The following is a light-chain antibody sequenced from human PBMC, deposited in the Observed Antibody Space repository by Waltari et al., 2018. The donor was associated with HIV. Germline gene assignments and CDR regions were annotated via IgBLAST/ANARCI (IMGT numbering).Light chain of an antibody. V-gene: IGLV2-8*01. Sequence: QPALTQPPSASGSPGQSVTISCTGTSRDIGTYTYVSWYQQHPGRAPNLLIYKGNKRPSGVPDRFSGSKSANTASLTVSGLQVADEADYYCSSYAGNNNYVFGTGTRVTVL. CDR3: SSYAGNNNYV. CDR2: KGN. J-gene: IGLJ1*01. CDR1: SRDIGTYTY.